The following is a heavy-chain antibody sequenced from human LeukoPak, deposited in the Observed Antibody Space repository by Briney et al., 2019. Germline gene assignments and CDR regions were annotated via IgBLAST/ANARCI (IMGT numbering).Heavy chain of an antibody. V-gene: IGHV3-11*01. D-gene: IGHD4-23*01. CDR3: AKLANDYGGNSVDY. J-gene: IGHJ4*02. CDR2: ISSSGSTI. CDR1: GFTFSDYY. Sequence: GGSLRLSCAASGFTFSDYYMSWIRQAPGKGLEWVSYISSSGSTIYYADSVKGRSTISRDNAKNSLYLQMNSLRAEDTAVYYCAKLANDYGGNSVDYWGQGTLVTVSS.